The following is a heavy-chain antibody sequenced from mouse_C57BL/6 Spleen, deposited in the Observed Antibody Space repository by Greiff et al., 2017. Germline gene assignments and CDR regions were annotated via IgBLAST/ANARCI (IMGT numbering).Heavy chain of an antibody. Sequence: VKVVESGPGLVAPSQSLSITCTVSGFSLTSYGVHWVRQPPGKGLEWLVVIWSDGSPTYNSALKSRLSISKDNSKSQVFLKMNSLQTDDTAMYYCARHFGKEDWYFDVWGTGTTVTVSS. V-gene: IGHV2-6-1*01. CDR3: ARHFGKEDWYFDV. CDR2: IWSDGSP. D-gene: IGHD1-1*01. CDR1: GFSLTSYG. J-gene: IGHJ1*03.